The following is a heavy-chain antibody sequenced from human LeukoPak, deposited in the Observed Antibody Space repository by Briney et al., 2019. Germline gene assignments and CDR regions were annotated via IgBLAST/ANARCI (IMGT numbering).Heavy chain of an antibody. CDR2: INAGNGNT. CDR1: GYTFTTYA. Sequence: GASVKVSCKASGYTFTTYAMHWVRQAPGQRLEWMGWINAGNGNTKYSQKFQGRVTITRDTSASTAYMELSSLRSEDTAVYYCARGISSWYVSSNPGSEEFDYXXXGTLVTVSS. D-gene: IGHD6-13*01. CDR3: ARGISSWYVSSNPGSEEFDY. V-gene: IGHV1-3*01. J-gene: IGHJ4*02.